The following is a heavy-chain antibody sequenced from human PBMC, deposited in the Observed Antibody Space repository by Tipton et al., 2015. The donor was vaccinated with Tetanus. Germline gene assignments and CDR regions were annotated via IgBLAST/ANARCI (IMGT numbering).Heavy chain of an antibody. Sequence: TVSGGSISSYYWSWIRQPPGKGLEWIGYIYYSGSTNYNPSLKSRVTISVDTSKNQFSLKLSSVTAADTAVYYCARGGRYDYGVQGWFDPWGQGTLVTVSS. CDR2: IYYSGST. CDR3: ARGGRYDYGVQGWFDP. CDR1: GGSISSYY. D-gene: IGHD4-17*01. V-gene: IGHV4-59*01. J-gene: IGHJ5*02.